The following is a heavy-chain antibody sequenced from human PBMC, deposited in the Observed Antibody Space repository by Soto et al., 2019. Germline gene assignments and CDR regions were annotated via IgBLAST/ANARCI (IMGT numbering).Heavy chain of an antibody. CDR3: AHRVLRTVFGLVTTTAIYFDF. D-gene: IGHD3-3*01. CDR1: GFSLTTSGVG. Sequence: QITLNESGPTVVRPTETLTLTCRFSGFSLTTSGVGVGWIRPSPGKAPEWLALIYWDADKRYSASLKSRLTITKDTSKNQVVLTVSDLDPTDTATYYCAHRVLRTVFGLVTTTAIYFDFWGQGTPVAVSS. J-gene: IGHJ4*02. V-gene: IGHV2-5*02. CDR2: IYWDADK.